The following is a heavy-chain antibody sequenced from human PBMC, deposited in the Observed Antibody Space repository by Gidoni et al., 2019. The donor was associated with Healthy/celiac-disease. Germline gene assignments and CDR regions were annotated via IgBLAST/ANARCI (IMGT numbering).Heavy chain of an antibody. D-gene: IGHD6-6*01. CDR2: IYYSGST. CDR1: GGSISSYY. J-gene: IGHJ4*02. V-gene: IGHV4-59*01. CDR3: ARGSRSPTSSSPKFDY. Sequence: QVQLQESGPGLVKPSETLSLTCTVSGGSISSYYWSWIRQPPGKGLEWIGYIYYSGSTNYNPSLKSRVTISVDTSKNQFSLKLSSVTAADTAVYYCARGSRSPTSSSPKFDYWGQGTLVTVSS.